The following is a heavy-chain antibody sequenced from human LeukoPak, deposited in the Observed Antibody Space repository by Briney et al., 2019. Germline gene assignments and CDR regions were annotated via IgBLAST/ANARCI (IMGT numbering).Heavy chain of an antibody. D-gene: IGHD3-10*01. CDR3: ARGGITMVRGVIPYYYYYGMDV. J-gene: IGHJ6*02. Sequence: SETLSLTCAVYGGSFSGYYWSWIRQPPGKGLEWIGEINHSGSTNYNPSLKSRVTISVDTSKNQFSLELSSVTAADTAVYYCARGGITMVRGVIPYYYYYGMDVWGQGTTVTVSS. CDR1: GGSFSGYY. CDR2: INHSGST. V-gene: IGHV4-34*01.